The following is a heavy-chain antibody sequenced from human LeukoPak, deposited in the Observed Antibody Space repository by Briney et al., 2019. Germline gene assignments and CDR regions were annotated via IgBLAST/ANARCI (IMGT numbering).Heavy chain of an antibody. CDR1: GFTFNSYA. CDR2: ISHDGSKK. CDR3: ARASTYFGSGRDGGHMAV. Sequence: GGSLRLSCAASGFTFNSYAIHWVRQAPGKGLEWVAVISHDGSKKFYAHSVKGRFTISRDNSKNTLYLHMNSLRAEDTAVYYCARASTYFGSGRDGGHMAVWGKGTTVIVSS. D-gene: IGHD3-10*01. V-gene: IGHV3-30*04. J-gene: IGHJ6*03.